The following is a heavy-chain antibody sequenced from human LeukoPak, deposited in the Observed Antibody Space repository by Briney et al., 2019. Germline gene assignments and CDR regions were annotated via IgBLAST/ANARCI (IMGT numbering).Heavy chain of an antibody. CDR2: IIPIFGTA. CDR1: GGTFSSYA. V-gene: IGHV1-69*05. D-gene: IGHD3-22*01. Sequence: SVKVSCKASGGTFSSYAISWVRQAPGQGLEWMGRIIPIFGTANYAQKFRGRVTITTDESTSTAYMELSSLRSEDTAVYYCARRKKTKYDSSGYYYHDAFDIWGQGTMVTVSS. J-gene: IGHJ3*02. CDR3: ARRKKTKYDSSGYYYHDAFDI.